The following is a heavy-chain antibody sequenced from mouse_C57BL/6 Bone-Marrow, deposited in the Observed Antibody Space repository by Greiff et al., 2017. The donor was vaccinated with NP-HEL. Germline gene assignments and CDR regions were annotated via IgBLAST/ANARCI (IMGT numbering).Heavy chain of an antibody. D-gene: IGHD1-1*01. CDR1: GFNIKDDY. CDR3: TTLTTVVYFDY. V-gene: IGHV14-4*01. J-gene: IGHJ2*01. Sequence: EVQLQQSGAELVRPGASVKLSCTASGFNIKDDYMHWVKQRPEQGLEWIGWIDPENGDTEYASKFQGKATITADTSSNTAYLQLSSLTSEVTAVYYCTTLTTVVYFDYWGQGTTLTVSS. CDR2: IDPENGDT.